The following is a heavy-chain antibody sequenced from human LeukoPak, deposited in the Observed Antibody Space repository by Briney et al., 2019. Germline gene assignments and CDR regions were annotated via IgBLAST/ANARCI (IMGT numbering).Heavy chain of an antibody. CDR3: AKAPSGSMVNPFDY. V-gene: IGHV3-23*01. CDR2: ISGSGGST. J-gene: IGHJ4*02. Sequence: GGSLRLSCAVSGFTIRNLWMTWVRQAPGKGLEWVSVISGSGGSTYYADSVKGRFTLSRDNSKNTLYLQMNSLRAEDTAAYSCAKAPSGSMVNPFDYWAREPWSPSRQ. D-gene: IGHD5-18*01. CDR1: GFTIRNLW.